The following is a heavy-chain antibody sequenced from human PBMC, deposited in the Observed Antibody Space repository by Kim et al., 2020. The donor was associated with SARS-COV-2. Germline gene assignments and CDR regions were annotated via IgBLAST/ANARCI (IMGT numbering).Heavy chain of an antibody. Sequence: SETLSLTCTVSGGSISSSSYYWGWIRQPPGKGLEWIGSIYYSGSTYYNPSLKSRVTISVDTSKNQFSLKLSSVTAADTAVYYCARHLGSGSYYNEVTWFDPWGQGTLVTVSS. J-gene: IGHJ5*02. CDR3: ARHLGSGSYYNEVTWFDP. CDR2: IYYSGST. V-gene: IGHV4-39*01. D-gene: IGHD3-10*01. CDR1: GGSISSSSYY.